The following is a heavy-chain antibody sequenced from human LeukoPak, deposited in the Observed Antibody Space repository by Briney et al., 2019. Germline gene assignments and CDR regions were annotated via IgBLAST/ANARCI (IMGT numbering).Heavy chain of an antibody. CDR3: AIAVDSISGTGDTFDI. D-gene: IGHD3-3*01. CDR2: ISSGSSYI. Sequence: GGSLRLSCAASGFTFSSYMVTWVRQAPGKRLEWVSSISSGSSYIYYEDSVKGRFTISRDNGKNSLYLQMSSLRAEDTAVYYCAIAVDSISGTGDTFDIWGQGTMVTVSS. V-gene: IGHV3-21*01. CDR1: GFTFSSYM. J-gene: IGHJ3*02.